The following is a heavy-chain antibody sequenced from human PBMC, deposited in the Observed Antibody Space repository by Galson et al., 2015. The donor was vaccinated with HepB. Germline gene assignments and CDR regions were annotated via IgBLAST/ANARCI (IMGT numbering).Heavy chain of an antibody. D-gene: IGHD2-2*01. CDR2: IYYSGST. J-gene: IGHJ4*02. V-gene: IGHV4-39*01. Sequence: ETLSLTCTVSGGSIISSRNYWGWIRQPPGKGLEWIGGIYYSGSTHYNPSLKSRLTLLVDTSNNQFSLKLRSVTAADTAVYYCARPRYCSSASCSAAFDYWGQGTLVTVSS. CDR1: GGSIISSRNY. CDR3: ARPRYCSSASCSAAFDY.